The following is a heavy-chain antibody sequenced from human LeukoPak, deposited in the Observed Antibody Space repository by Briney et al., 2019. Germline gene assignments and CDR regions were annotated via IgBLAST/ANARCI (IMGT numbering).Heavy chain of an antibody. D-gene: IGHD1-1*01. CDR2: IFYSGST. CDR1: GGSISSSSYY. Sequence: SETLSLTCTVSGGSISSSSYYWGCIRQPPGKGLEWIGSIFYSGSTYYNPSLKSRVTISVDTSKNQFSLKLSSVTAADTAVYYCARVGSGNDPFDYWGQGTLVTVSS. J-gene: IGHJ4*02. V-gene: IGHV4-39*07. CDR3: ARVGSGNDPFDY.